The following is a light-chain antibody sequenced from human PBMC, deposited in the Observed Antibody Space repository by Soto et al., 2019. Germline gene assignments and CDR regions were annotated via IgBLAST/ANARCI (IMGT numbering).Light chain of an antibody. J-gene: IGKJ1*01. CDR2: DAS. CDR1: QSVGRY. CDR3: QHRNNWPWT. V-gene: IGKV3-11*01. Sequence: EIVLTQSPAILSLSPGERATLSCRASQSVGRYLVWYQQKPGQAPSLLIYDASNRATGVPARFSGSGSGTDFTLPISSLESEDFAVYYCQHRNNWPWTLGQGTRVESK.